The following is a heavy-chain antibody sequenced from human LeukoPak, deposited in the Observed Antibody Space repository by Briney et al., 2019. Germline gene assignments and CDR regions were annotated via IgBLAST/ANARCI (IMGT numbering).Heavy chain of an antibody. Sequence: PGGSLRLSCAASGFTFDDYAMHWVRQAPGKGLEWVSGISWNSGSIGYADSVKGRFTISRDNAKNTLYLQMNSLRAEDTVLYYCTKVMYSGYSLDYWGQGTLVTVSS. CDR2: ISWNSGSI. CDR3: TKVMYSGYSLDY. D-gene: IGHD5-12*01. V-gene: IGHV3-9*01. CDR1: GFTFDDYA. J-gene: IGHJ4*02.